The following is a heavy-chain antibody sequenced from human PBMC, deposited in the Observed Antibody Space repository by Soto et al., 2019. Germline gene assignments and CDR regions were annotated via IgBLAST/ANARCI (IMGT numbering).Heavy chain of an antibody. CDR3: ARFDYGDYPFDY. CDR2: IYYSGMS. V-gene: IGHV4-31*03. J-gene: IGHJ4*02. D-gene: IGHD4-17*01. Sequence: QVQLQESGPGLVKPSQTLSLTCTVSGGSISSGGYSWSWIRQHPGKGLEWIGYIYYSGMSYYNPSLKRRVTISVDTSKNQFSLKLSSVTAADTAVYYCARFDYGDYPFDYWGQGALVTVSS. CDR1: GGSISSGGYS.